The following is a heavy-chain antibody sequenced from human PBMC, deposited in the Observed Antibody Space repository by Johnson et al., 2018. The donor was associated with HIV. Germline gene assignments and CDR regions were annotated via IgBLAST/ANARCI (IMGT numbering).Heavy chain of an antibody. CDR1: GFFFDDYG. CDR2: INWNGGST. J-gene: IGHJ3*02. V-gene: IGHV3-20*04. Sequence: VQLVESGGGLERPGGSLRLSCPASGFFFDDYGMTWVRQPPGRGLEWVSGINWNGGSTYYADSVKGRFTISRDNSKNTLYLQMSSLRAEDTAVYYCAAIFIMGADLGDDAFDIWGQGTMVTVSP. CDR3: AAIFIMGADLGDDAFDI. D-gene: IGHD1-26*01.